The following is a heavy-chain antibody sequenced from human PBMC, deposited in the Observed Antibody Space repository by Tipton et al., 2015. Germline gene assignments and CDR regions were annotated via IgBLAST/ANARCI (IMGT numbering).Heavy chain of an antibody. CDR2: INHSGST. Sequence: LRLSCAVYGGSFSGYYWSWIRQPPGKGLEWIGEINHSGSTNYNPSLKSRVTISADTSKNQFSLKLSSVTAADTAVYYCARGTKWLLLLKAFDIWGQGTMVTVSS. J-gene: IGHJ3*02. V-gene: IGHV4-34*01. D-gene: IGHD3-22*01. CDR3: ARGTKWLLLLKAFDI. CDR1: GGSFSGYY.